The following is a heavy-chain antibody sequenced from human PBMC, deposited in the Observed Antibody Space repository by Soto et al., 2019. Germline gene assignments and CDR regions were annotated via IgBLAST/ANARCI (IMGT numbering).Heavy chain of an antibody. D-gene: IGHD6-6*01. V-gene: IGHV1-46*03. CDR1: GYTFITYF. Sequence: GASVKVSCKASGYTFITYFMHWVRQAPGQGLEWMGVINPSRGTTTYAQKFQDRVTMTRDTSASTVYMELSSLRSEDTAMYYCARSYISSSYWFDPWGQGTLVTAPQ. CDR3: ARSYISSSYWFDP. CDR2: INPSRGTT. J-gene: IGHJ5*02.